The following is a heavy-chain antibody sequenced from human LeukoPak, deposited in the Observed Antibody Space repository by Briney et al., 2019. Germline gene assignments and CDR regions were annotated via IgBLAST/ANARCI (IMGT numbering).Heavy chain of an antibody. CDR2: ISGNGIST. D-gene: IGHD3-3*01. J-gene: IGHJ3*02. CDR1: GFVFSDYA. V-gene: IGHV3-23*01. Sequence: GGSLRLSCAATGFVFSDYAMSWVRQAPGKGLECVAVISGNGISTYHADSVKGRFTISRDNSKNTLYLQMNSLRAEDTAVYYCARVESVLTIFGVVINAFDIWGQGTMVTVSS. CDR3: ARVESVLTIFGVVINAFDI.